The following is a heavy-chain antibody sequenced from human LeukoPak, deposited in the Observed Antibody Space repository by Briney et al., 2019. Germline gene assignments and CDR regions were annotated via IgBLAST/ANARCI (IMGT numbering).Heavy chain of an antibody. CDR3: AKIPPPVAATPYYYYYMDV. CDR1: GFTVSSNY. Sequence: GGSLRLSCAASGFTVSSNYMSWVRQAPGKGVEWVSVIYSGGSTYYADSVKGRFTISRDNSKSTLYIQMNSLRAEDTAVYYCAKIPPPVAATPYYYYYMDVWGKGTTVTISS. D-gene: IGHD2-15*01. CDR2: IYSGGST. J-gene: IGHJ6*03. V-gene: IGHV3-53*05.